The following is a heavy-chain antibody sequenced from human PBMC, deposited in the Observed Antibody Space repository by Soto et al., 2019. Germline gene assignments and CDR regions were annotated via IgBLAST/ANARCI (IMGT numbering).Heavy chain of an antibody. J-gene: IGHJ3*02. V-gene: IGHV3-21*01. D-gene: IGHD3-22*01. CDR1: GFTLSRHT. Sequence: EVQLVESGGGLVKPGGSLRLSCAASGFTLSRHTMNWVRQAPGKGLEWVSFIGSRTSDIYYADSVKGRFTISRDNAKNSLYLDLTRLRAEYTAVYFCVRDYYDTSGYPNTFDMWGQGTMVTVSA. CDR3: VRDYYDTSGYPNTFDM. CDR2: IGSRTSDI.